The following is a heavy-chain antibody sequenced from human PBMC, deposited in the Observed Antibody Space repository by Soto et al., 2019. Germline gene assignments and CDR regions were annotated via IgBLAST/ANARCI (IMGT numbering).Heavy chain of an antibody. CDR2: INPSGGST. J-gene: IGHJ4*01. Sequence: QVQLVQSGAEVKKPGASVKVSCKASGYTFTSYYMHWVRQAHGQGLEWRGIINPSGGSTSYAQKCEGRVTSPSDRFTSTVYMKLISMRSEDTDVYYCERGLAGAGTIFDYWGHGTLVTGSA. CDR1: GYTFTSYY. D-gene: IGHD6-19*01. V-gene: IGHV1-46*01. CDR3: ERGLAGAGTIFDY.